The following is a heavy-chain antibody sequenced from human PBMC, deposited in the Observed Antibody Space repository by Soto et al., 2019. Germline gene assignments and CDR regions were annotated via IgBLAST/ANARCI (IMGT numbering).Heavy chain of an antibody. D-gene: IGHD3-3*01. V-gene: IGHV1-8*02. J-gene: IGHJ6*02. CDR2: MNPNSGNT. Sequence: ASVKVSCTASGYTFTGYYMHWVRQATGQGLEWMGWMNPNSGNTGYAQKFQGRVTMTRNTSISTAYMELSSLRSEDTAVYYCSRGLWSGYPLYYYYGMDVWGQGTTVTVSS. CDR1: GYTFTGYY. CDR3: SRGLWSGYPLYYYYGMDV.